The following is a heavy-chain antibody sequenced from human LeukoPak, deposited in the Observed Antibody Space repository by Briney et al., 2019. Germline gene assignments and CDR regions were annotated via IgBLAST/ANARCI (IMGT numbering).Heavy chain of an antibody. CDR1: GFTFSSYS. V-gene: IGHV3-48*04. Sequence: GGSLRLSCAASGFTFSSYSMNWVRQAPGKGLEWVSYISSSSSTIYYADSVKGRFTISRDNAKNSLYLQMNSLRAEDTAVYYCAREPWGSGSSSFDYWGQGTLVTVSS. CDR3: AREPWGSGSSSFDY. J-gene: IGHJ4*02. D-gene: IGHD3-10*01. CDR2: ISSSSSTI.